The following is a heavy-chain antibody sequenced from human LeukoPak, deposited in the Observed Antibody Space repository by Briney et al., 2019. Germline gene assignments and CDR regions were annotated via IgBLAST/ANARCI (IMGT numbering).Heavy chain of an antibody. D-gene: IGHD6-13*01. CDR1: GYTFTSYD. V-gene: IGHV1-8*01. J-gene: IGHJ6*02. Sequence: ASVKVSCKASGYTFTSYDINWVRQATGQGLEWMGWTNPNSGNTGYAQKFQGRVTTTRNTSISTAYMELSSLRSEDTAVYYCAVQQQLVQGYYYYGMDVWGQGTTVTVSS. CDR3: AVQQQLVQGYYYYGMDV. CDR2: TNPNSGNT.